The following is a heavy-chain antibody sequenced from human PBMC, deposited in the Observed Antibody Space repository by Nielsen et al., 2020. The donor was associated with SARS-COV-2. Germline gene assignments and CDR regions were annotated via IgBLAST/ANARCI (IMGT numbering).Heavy chain of an antibody. CDR2: IYYSGST. V-gene: IGHV4-31*01. D-gene: IGHD2-2*01. J-gene: IGHJ4*02. CDR3: ARVGVGYCSSTSCYEWSDY. Sequence: PGKGLEWIGYIYYSGSTYYNPSLKSPVTISLDTSKNQFSLKLSSVTAADTAVYYCARVGVGYCSSTSCYEWSDYWGQGTLVTVSS.